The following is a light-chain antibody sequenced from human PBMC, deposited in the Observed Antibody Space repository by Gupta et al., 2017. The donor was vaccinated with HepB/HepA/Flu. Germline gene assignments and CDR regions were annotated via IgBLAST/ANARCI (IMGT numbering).Light chain of an antibody. J-gene: IGLJ3*02. Sequence: SYVLTQPPSVSVAPGKTASIFCGGANIESFSVHWYQPKPGQAPVLVLYYDRDPPSGIPERFSGSNSGNTATLPISRVEAGDEADYFCQVWGGDSDHHWVFGGGTKLTVL. V-gene: IGLV3-21*04. CDR3: QVWGGDSDHHWV. CDR2: YDR. CDR1: NIESFS.